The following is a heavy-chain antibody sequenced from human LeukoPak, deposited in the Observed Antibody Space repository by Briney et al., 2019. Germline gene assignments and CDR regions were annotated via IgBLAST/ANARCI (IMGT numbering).Heavy chain of an antibody. CDR3: ARHHGGYSSSPFDY. CDR2: IYPGDSDT. V-gene: IGHV5-51*01. CDR1: GYNFTSYW. Sequence: GGSLQISCKGSGYNFTSYWIGWVRPMPGKGLEWMGIIYPGDSDTRYSPSFQGQVTISADKSISTAYLQWSSLKASDTAMYYCARHHGGYSSSPFDYWGQGTLVTVSS. J-gene: IGHJ4*02. D-gene: IGHD6-13*01.